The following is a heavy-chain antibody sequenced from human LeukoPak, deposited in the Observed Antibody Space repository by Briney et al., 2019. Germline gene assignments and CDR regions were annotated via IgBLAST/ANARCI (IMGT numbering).Heavy chain of an antibody. D-gene: IGHD1-1*01. J-gene: IGHJ4*02. CDR2: ISSSSSTI. V-gene: IGHV3-48*04. CDR3: AKDRTGIFDY. CDR1: GFTFSSYS. Sequence: GGSLRLSCAASGFTFSSYSMNWVRQAPGKGLEWVSYISSSSSTIYYADSVKGRFTISRDNAKNSLYLQMNSLGAEDTAVYYCAKDRTGIFDYWGQGTLVTVSS.